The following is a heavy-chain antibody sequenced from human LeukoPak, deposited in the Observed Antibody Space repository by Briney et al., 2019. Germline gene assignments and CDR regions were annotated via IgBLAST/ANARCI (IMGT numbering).Heavy chain of an antibody. D-gene: IGHD6-13*01. V-gene: IGHV5-51*01. CDR1: GYRFTSYW. CDR2: IYPGDSDT. CDR3: ARQLGAAAGTKGIDY. Sequence: GESLKISCKGSGYRFTSYWIGWVRQMPGKGLEWIGIIYPGDSDTRYSPSFQGQVTISADKSISTAYLQWSSLKASDTAMYYCARQLGAAAGTKGIDYWGQGTLVTVSS. J-gene: IGHJ4*02.